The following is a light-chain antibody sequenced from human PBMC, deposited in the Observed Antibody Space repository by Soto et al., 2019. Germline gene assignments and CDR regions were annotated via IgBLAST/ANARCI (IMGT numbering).Light chain of an antibody. Sequence: EIQITQSPSSLSVSVGDTVTLTCRSSQDVGRWLSWYQQKPGKAPKILIFATSSLQSGVPSRFSGSGSGTDFTLTISRLKSEDFATYYCQQARSFPVTFGQGTRV. V-gene: IGKV1-12*01. J-gene: IGKJ5*01. CDR1: QDVGRW. CDR2: ATS. CDR3: QQARSFPVT.